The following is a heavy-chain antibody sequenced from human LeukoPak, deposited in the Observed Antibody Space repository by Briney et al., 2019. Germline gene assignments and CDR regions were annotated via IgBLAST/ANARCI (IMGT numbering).Heavy chain of an antibody. CDR2: INQDGSEK. CDR1: GFTFNSYY. CDR3: ARGSAADPDTFDI. D-gene: IGHD6-13*01. V-gene: IGHV3-7*01. Sequence: GGSLRLSCAASGFTFNSYYMTWVRQAPGKGLEWVANINQDGSEKYYVDSVKGRFTISRDNTKNSLFLQMNSLRAEDTAVYYCARGSAADPDTFDIWGQGTMVTVSS. J-gene: IGHJ3*02.